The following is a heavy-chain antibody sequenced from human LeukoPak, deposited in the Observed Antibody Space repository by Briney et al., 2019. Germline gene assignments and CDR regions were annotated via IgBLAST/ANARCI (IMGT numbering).Heavy chain of an antibody. CDR1: GYSFTSYW. V-gene: IGHV5-51*01. D-gene: IGHD3-16*01. J-gene: IGHJ4*02. CDR2: IYPGDSDT. CDR3: ARMIGLGEVSPYFDY. Sequence: GESLKISCKGSGYSFTSYWIGWVRQMPGKGLEWMGIIYPGDSDTGYSPSFQGQVTISADKSISTAYLQWSSLKASDTAMYYCARMIGLGEVSPYFDYWGQGTLVTVSS.